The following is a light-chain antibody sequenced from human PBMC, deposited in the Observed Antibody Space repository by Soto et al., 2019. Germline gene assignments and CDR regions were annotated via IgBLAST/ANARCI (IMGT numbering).Light chain of an antibody. CDR2: EVS. J-gene: IGLJ1*01. CDR1: SSDIGVYNY. Sequence: QSALTQPASVSGSPGQSITISCTGTSSDIGVYNYVSWYQQHPGKAPKLVICEVSNRPSGVSSRFSGSKSGNTASLTISGLRAEDEADYYCSSYTSSSTLNYVFGTGTKLTVL. CDR3: SSYTSSSTLNYV. V-gene: IGLV2-14*01.